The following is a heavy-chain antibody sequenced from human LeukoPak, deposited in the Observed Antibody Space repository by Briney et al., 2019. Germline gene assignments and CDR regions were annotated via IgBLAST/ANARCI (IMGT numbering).Heavy chain of an antibody. J-gene: IGHJ4*02. Sequence: PSETLSLTCTVSGGSLSGSYWSWIRQPPGKGLEWIGYIYTSGSTNYNPSLKSRVTMSIDTSKNQFSLKLSSVTAADTAFYYCARRGGRFDSWGQGTLVTVYS. CDR1: GGSLSGSY. V-gene: IGHV4-4*09. CDR2: IYTSGST. D-gene: IGHD3-10*01. CDR3: ARRGGRFDS.